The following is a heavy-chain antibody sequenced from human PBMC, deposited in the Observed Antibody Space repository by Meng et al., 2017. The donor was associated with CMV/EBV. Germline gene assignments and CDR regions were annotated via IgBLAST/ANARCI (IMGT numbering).Heavy chain of an antibody. V-gene: IGHV1-69*02. J-gene: IGHJ5*02. CDR1: GGTFSSYT. CDR2: IIPILGIA. D-gene: IGHD2-2*01. Sequence: SVKVSCKASGGTFSSYTISWVRQAPGQGLEWMGRIIPILGIANYAQKCQGRVTITADKSTSTAYMELSSLRSEDTAVYYCARGPWVSGDVVGVPAADDWFDPWGQGTLVTVSS. CDR3: ARGPWVSGDVVGVPAADDWFDP.